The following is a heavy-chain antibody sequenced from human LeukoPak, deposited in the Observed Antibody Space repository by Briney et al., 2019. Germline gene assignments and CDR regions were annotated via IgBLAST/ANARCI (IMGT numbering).Heavy chain of an antibody. V-gene: IGHV3-23*01. CDR2: ISDSGGTT. CDR3: AKSSDGSTSFDQ. Sequence: GGSLRLSCVASGFTFRTYAMSWVRQAPGKGLEWVSGISDSGGTTYYVDSVKGRFTISRDNSKNTLYLQINSLRAEDMALYYCAKSSDGSTSFDQWGQGTLVTVSS. J-gene: IGHJ4*02. CDR1: GFTFRTYA. D-gene: IGHD2-2*01.